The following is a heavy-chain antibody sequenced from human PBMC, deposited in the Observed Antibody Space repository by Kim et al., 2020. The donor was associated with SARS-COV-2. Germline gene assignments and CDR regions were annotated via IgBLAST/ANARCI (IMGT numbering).Heavy chain of an antibody. CDR3: ATTNSGGYS. D-gene: IGHD1-26*01. Sequence: GGSLRLSCAASGFTFSSYSMNWVRQAPGKGLEWVSSISSSSSYIYYAASVKGRFTITRDNAKNSLYLQMNSLRAEDTAVYYCATTNSGGYSWGQGTLVTVS. J-gene: IGHJ4*02. V-gene: IGHV3-21*01. CDR1: GFTFSSYS. CDR2: ISSSSSYI.